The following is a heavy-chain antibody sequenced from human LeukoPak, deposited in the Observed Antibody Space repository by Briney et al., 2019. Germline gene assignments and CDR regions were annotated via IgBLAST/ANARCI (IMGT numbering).Heavy chain of an antibody. D-gene: IGHD2-8*01. CDR1: GFTLSNYN. Sequence: KPGGSLRLSCAASGFTLSNYNMNWVRQAPGKGLEWVSSISSSSSYIYYADSVKGRFTISRHNAKNSLYLQMSSLSAEDTALYYCARNMLGYNYHYMDVWGKGTTVTVSS. CDR2: ISSSSSYI. J-gene: IGHJ6*03. V-gene: IGHV3-21*01. CDR3: ARNMLGYNYHYMDV.